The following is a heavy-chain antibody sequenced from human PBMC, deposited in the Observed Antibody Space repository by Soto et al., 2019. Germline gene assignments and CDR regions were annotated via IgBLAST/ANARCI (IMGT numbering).Heavy chain of an antibody. J-gene: IGHJ6*02. D-gene: IGHD6-13*01. CDR1: GGTFSSYA. CDR2: IIPIFGTA. CDR3: ARDGIAAAGTRDYYGMDV. Sequence: QVQLVQSGAEVKKPGSSVKVSCKASGGTFSSYAISWVRQAPGQGLEWMGGIIPIFGTANYAQKFQGRVTITADESTNTAYMELSSLRSEDTAVYYCARDGIAAAGTRDYYGMDVWGQGTTVTVSS. V-gene: IGHV1-69*01.